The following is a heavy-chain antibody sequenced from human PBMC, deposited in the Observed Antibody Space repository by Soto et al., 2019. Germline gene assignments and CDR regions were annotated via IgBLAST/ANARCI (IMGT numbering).Heavy chain of an antibody. D-gene: IGHD3-9*01. CDR2: IRSKAYGGTT. J-gene: IGHJ4*02. CDR1: GSTFGDYG. Sequence: SLRLSCTGSGSTFGDYGLSWFRQAPGKGLEWVTFIRSKAYGGTTEYAASVKGRFTISRDDSKSIASLQMNSLKTEDTAVYYCTIYNILTGYAHWGQGSLVTVSS. V-gene: IGHV3-49*03. CDR3: TIYNILTGYAH.